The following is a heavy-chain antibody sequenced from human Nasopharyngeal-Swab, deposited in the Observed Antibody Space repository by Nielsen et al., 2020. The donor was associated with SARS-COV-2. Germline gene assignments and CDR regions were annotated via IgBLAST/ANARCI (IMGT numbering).Heavy chain of an antibody. CDR1: GYTFTSYY. V-gene: IGHV1-24*01. J-gene: IGHJ5*02. Sequence: ASVKVSCKASGYTFTSYYMHWVRQAPGKGLEWMGGFDPEDGETIYAQKFQGRVTMTEDTSTDTAYMELSSLRSEDTAVYYCATLAYDFWSGQTLLRGWFDPWGQGTLVTVSS. CDR3: ATLAYDFWSGQTLLRGWFDP. D-gene: IGHD3-3*01. CDR2: FDPEDGET.